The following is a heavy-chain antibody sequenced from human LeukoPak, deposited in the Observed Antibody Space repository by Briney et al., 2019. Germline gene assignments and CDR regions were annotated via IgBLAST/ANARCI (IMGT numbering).Heavy chain of an antibody. V-gene: IGHV3-30*03. CDR2: ISNDGSRK. CDR1: GFTFSRHG. D-gene: IGHD3-3*01. J-gene: IGHJ4*02. CDR3: ARDRAWNYFDY. Sequence: GGPLRLSCAPSGFTFSRHGMHWVRQAPGKGLEWVAIISNDGSRKYYAHSVEGRFTISRDNSKNTLYLQMDSLRAEDTAVYYCARDRAWNYFDYWGQGTLVTVSS.